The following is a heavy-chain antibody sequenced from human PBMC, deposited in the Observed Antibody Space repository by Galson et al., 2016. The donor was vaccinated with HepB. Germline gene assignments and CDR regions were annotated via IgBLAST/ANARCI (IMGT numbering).Heavy chain of an antibody. V-gene: IGHV3-7*01. Sequence: SLRLSCAASGFTFSSYWLAWVRQAPGKGLEWVANINQDGSEKNYVDSVKGRFTISRDNAKRSLYLQMNRLRAGDTANDYWVEPYDVWGQGTLVTVSS. CDR1: GFTFSSYW. CDR3: VEPYDV. CDR2: INQDGSEK. J-gene: IGHJ4*02. D-gene: IGHD1-14*01.